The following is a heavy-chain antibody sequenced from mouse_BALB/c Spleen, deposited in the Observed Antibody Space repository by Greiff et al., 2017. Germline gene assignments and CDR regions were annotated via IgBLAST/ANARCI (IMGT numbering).Heavy chain of an antibody. D-gene: IGHD2-2*01. J-gene: IGHJ4*01. CDR3: ARPLYYGYDGYAMDY. Sequence: EVQLQESGPELVKPGASVKMSCKASGYTFTSYVMHWVKQKPGQGLEWIGYINPYNDGTKYNEKFKGKATLTSDKSSSTAYMELSSLTSEDSAVYYCARPLYYGYDGYAMDYWGQGTSVTVSS. CDR1: GYTFTSYV. V-gene: IGHV1-14*01. CDR2: INPYNDGT.